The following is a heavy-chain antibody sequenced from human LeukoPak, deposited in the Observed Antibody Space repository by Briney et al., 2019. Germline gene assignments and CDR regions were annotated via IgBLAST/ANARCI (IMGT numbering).Heavy chain of an antibody. D-gene: IGHD2-15*01. CDR3: AKGGYCSGGSCYSAYYFDY. V-gene: IGHV3-23*01. Sequence: QPGGSLRLSCAASGFTFSSYAMSWVRQAPGKGVELGSALSGSGGSTYYADSVKGRFTISRDNSKNTLYLQMNSLRAEDTAVYYCAKGGYCSGGSCYSAYYFDYWGQGTLVTVSS. J-gene: IGHJ4*02. CDR1: GFTFSSYA. CDR2: LSGSGGST.